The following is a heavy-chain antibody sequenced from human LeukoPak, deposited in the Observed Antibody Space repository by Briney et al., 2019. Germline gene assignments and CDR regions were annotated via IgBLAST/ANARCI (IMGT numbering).Heavy chain of an antibody. CDR2: INHSGST. V-gene: IGHV4-34*01. Sequence: SETLSLTCAVYGGSFSGYYLSWIRQPPGKGLEWIGEINHSGSTNYNPSLKSRVTISVDTSKNQFSLKLSSVTAADTAVYYCARAPPYSGYERFDYWGQGTLVTVSS. D-gene: IGHD5-12*01. CDR3: ARAPPYSGYERFDY. CDR1: GGSFSGYY. J-gene: IGHJ4*02.